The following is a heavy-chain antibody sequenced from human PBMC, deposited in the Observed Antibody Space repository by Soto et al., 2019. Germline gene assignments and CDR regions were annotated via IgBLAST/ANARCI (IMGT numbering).Heavy chain of an antibody. CDR1: GGTFSSYT. D-gene: IGHD2-15*01. J-gene: IGHJ3*02. V-gene: IGHV1-69*02. CDR2: IIPILGIA. Sequence: SVKVSCKASGGTFSSYTISWVRQAPGQGLEWMGRIIPILGIANYAQKFQGRVTITADKSTSTAYMELSSLRSEDTAVYYCARGSCVAENCYSIRALDTWGQGTMVTVSS. CDR3: ARGSCVAENCYSIRALDT.